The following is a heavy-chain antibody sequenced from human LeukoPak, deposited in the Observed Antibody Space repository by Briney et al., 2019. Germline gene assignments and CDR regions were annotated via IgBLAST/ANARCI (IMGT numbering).Heavy chain of an antibody. D-gene: IGHD3-10*01. Sequence: SETLSLTCTVSGGSISSYYWSWIRQPPGKGLEWIGYIYYSGSTNYNPSLKSRVTISVDTSKSQFSLKLSSVTAADTAVYYCARDPDYYGSGSYFDYWGQGTLVTVSS. CDR1: GGSISSYY. V-gene: IGHV4-59*13. CDR2: IYYSGST. J-gene: IGHJ4*02. CDR3: ARDPDYYGSGSYFDY.